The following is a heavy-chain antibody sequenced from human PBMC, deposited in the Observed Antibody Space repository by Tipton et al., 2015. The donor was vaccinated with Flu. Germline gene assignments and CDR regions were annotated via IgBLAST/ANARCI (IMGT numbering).Heavy chain of an antibody. CDR3: ARDVSETPQPWGVFDY. V-gene: IGHV1-69*12. CDR2: IIPIFGAV. Sequence: QVQLVQSGAEVKKPGSSVKVSCKASGGTFSSYGISWVRQAPGQGLEWMGGIIPIFGAVSYAQKFQGRVTISADESTSTAYMELSSLRSEDTAVYYCARDVSETPQPWGVFDYWGQGTLVTVSS. CDR1: GGTFSSYG. D-gene: IGHD3-16*01. J-gene: IGHJ4*02.